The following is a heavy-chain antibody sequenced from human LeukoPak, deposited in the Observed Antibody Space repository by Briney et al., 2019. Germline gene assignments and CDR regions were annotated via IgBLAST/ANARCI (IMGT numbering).Heavy chain of an antibody. D-gene: IGHD2-2*01. CDR1: GYTFTSYG. V-gene: IGHV1-18*01. J-gene: IGHJ4*02. CDR2: IGAYNGNT. CDR3: ARDGVVPAATVPDY. Sequence: ASVKVSCKASGYTFTSYGISWVRQAPGQGLERMGWIGAYNGNTNYAQKLQGRVTMTTDTSTSTAYMELRSLRSDDTAVYYCARDGVVPAATVPDYWGQGTLVTVSS.